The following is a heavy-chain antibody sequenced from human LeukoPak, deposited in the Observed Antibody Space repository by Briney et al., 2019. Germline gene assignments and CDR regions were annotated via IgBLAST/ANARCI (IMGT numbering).Heavy chain of an antibody. J-gene: IGHJ5*01. Sequence: GGSLRLSRVASEFIFSDYWVSWVGQAPGKGLEGVANIKQGGREAQYVRSVKGRFASSTDAAQSTLYLWMCSLRGAETAVYYAPRDNGARLDSWGPGTLVTVSS. CDR2: IKQGGREA. CDR3: PRDNGARLDS. CDR1: EFIFSDYW. D-gene: IGHD3-10*01. V-gene: IGHV3-7*03.